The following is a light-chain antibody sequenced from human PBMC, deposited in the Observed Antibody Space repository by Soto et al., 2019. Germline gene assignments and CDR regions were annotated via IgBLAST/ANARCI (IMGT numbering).Light chain of an antibody. Sequence: DIQMTQSPSTLSASIGDRVTITCRASESVKSWLAWYQQKPGTVPKLLIYATSNLQSGVPSRFSGRGFGTDFTLTISSLQPEDFATYYCQQSFTTPSFGQGTRLEIK. J-gene: IGKJ5*01. CDR1: ESVKSW. V-gene: IGKV1-39*01. CDR3: QQSFTTPS. CDR2: ATS.